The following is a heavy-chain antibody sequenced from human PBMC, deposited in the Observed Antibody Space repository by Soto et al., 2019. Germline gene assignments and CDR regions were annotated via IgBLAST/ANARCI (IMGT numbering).Heavy chain of an antibody. CDR3: ARGANRAFDV. CDR2: MYHSGST. J-gene: IGHJ3*01. CDR1: GGSISGGTFY. Sequence: PSETLSLTCHVSGGSISGGTFYLTWIRQRPGKGLEWIGFMYHSGSTYYNPSLKSRATISADKSKNQLSLRLNSVTDADTAVYYCARGANRAFDVWGQGTMVTVSS. V-gene: IGHV4-30-4*01.